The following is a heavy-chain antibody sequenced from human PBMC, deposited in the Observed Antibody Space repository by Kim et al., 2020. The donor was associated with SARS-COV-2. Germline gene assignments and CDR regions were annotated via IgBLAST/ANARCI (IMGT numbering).Heavy chain of an antibody. J-gene: IGHJ6*02. Sequence: GGSLRLSCAASGFTFSSYGMHWVRQAPGKGLEWVAVISYDGSNKYYADSVKGRFTISRDNSKNTLYLQMNSLRAEDTAVYYCARAMIPAGYYGMDVWGQGTTVTVSS. V-gene: IGHV3-33*05. CDR3: ARAMIPAGYYGMDV. CDR1: GFTFSSYG. D-gene: IGHD6-25*01. CDR2: ISYDGSNK.